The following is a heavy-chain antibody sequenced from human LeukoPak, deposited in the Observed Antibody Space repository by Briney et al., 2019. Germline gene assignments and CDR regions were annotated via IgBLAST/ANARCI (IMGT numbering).Heavy chain of an antibody. CDR1: GGSFSGYY. CDR2: INHSGST. D-gene: IGHD4-17*01. V-gene: IGHV4-34*01. CDR3: ARTPPSHDYGDHGSENYYYGMDV. Sequence: SETLSLTCAVYGGSFSGYYWSWIRQPPGKGLEWIGEINHSGSTNYNPSLKSRVTISVDTSKNQFSLKLSSVTAADTAVYYCARTPPSHDYGDHGSENYYYGMDVWGQGTTVTVSS. J-gene: IGHJ6*02.